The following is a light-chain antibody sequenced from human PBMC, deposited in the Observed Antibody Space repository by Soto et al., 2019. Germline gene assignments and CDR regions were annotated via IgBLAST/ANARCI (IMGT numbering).Light chain of an antibody. CDR3: SSYGGSNNVV. Sequence: QSVLTQPPSASGSPGQSVTISCTGTSSDVGGYNYVSWYQQHPGTAPKLMIYEVVKRPSGVPDRFSGSKSGNTASLTVSGLQAEAESDYYCSSYGGSNNVVFGGGTQLTVL. V-gene: IGLV2-8*01. CDR2: EVV. J-gene: IGLJ2*01. CDR1: SSDVGGYNY.